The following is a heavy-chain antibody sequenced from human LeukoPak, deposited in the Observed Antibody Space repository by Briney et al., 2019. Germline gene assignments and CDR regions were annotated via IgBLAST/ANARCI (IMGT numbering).Heavy chain of an antibody. D-gene: IGHD4-17*01. CDR2: IGGSGGST. CDR1: GFTFSSYA. V-gene: IGHV3-23*01. CDR3: AKVLYGDYDLDY. Sequence: AGGSLRLSCAASGFTFSSYAMSWVRQAPGKGLEWVSAIGGSGGSTYYADSVKGRFTISRDNSKNTLYLQMNSLRAEDTAVYYCAKVLYGDYDLDYWGQGTLVTVSS. J-gene: IGHJ4*02.